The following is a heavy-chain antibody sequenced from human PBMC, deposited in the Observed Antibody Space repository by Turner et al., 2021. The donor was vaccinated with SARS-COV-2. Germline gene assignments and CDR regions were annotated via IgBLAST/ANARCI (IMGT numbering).Heavy chain of an antibody. CDR1: CGSISSSTYY. CDR2: IYSSGIT. D-gene: IGHD5-18*01. J-gene: IGHJ6*02. CDR3: ARLMDTAMDYYGMDV. V-gene: IGHV4-39*01. Sequence: QLQLQESGPGLVKPSETLSLTCTVSCGSISSSTYYWGWIRQPPVKGLEWSGSIYSSGITDYDPSLKSRVTITVDTSKNQFSLKLSSVAAADSAGYYCARLMDTAMDYYGMDVWGQGTTVTVSS.